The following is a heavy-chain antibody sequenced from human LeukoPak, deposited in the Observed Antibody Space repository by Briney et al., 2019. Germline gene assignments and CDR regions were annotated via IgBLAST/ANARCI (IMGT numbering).Heavy chain of an antibody. CDR2: IYITGNT. Sequence: SEPLSLPCTVSGGSISTYYWTWIRKPPGKALECIGYIYITGNTNYNPSLKSRVTMSVDTSKNQFSLKLSSVTAADTAVYYCARSAFYWYYMDVWGKGTTVTVSS. J-gene: IGHJ6*03. D-gene: IGHD3-9*01. V-gene: IGHV4-4*09. CDR1: GGSISTYY. CDR3: ARSAFYWYYMDV.